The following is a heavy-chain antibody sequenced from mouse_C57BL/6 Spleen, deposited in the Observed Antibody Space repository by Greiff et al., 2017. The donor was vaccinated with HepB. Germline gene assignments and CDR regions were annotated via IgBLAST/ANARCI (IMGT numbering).Heavy chain of an antibody. CDR3: AREDFVTTVVPFDY. J-gene: IGHJ2*01. CDR1: GYSFTGYF. V-gene: IGHV1-20*01. Sequence: EVQVVESGPELVKPGDSVKISCKASGYSFTGYFMNWVMQSHGKSLEWIGRINPYNGDTFYNQKFKGKATLTVDKSSSTAHMELRSLTSEDSAVYYCAREDFVTTVVPFDYWGQGTTLTVSS. CDR2: INPYNGDT. D-gene: IGHD1-1*01.